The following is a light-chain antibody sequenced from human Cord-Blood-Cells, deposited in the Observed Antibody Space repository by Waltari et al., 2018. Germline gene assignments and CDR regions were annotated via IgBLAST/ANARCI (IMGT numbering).Light chain of an antibody. CDR1: SSNIGNNA. J-gene: IGLJ1*01. CDR2: YGD. V-gene: IGLV1-36*01. CDR3: AAWDDSLNGYV. Sequence: QSVLTQPPSVSEAPRQRVTISCSGSSSNIGNNAVQWYQQLPGKAPQLLIYYGDLLPSGVSDRFSGSNSGTSASLAISGLQSEDEADYYCAAWDDSLNGYVFGTGTKVTVL.